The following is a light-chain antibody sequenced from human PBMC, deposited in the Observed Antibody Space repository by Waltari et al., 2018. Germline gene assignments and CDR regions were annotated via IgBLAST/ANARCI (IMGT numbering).Light chain of an antibody. CDR1: KLGDKY. Sequence: SYDLTQPPSVSASPGQTASIACFGDKLGDKYVSWYQQKPGQSPVRVIYQGTKRPSVSPERFSAANAGNTATLTVSETQAVDEASYYCQTWDSNTVVFGGGTTLTVL. CDR3: QTWDSNTVV. J-gene: IGLJ2*01. V-gene: IGLV3-1*01. CDR2: QGT.